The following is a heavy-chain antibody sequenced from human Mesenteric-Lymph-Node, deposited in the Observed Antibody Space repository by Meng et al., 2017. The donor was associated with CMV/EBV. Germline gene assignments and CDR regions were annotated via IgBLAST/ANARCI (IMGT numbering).Heavy chain of an antibody. Sequence: GESLKISCAASGFTFSDHWMHWVRQAPGKGLEWVSGINWNGGSTGYADSVKGRFTISRDNAKNSLYLQMNSLRAEDTALYFCARGNSYDSSGYSDYWGQGTLVTVSS. CDR3: ARGNSYDSSGYSDY. CDR1: GFTFSDHW. CDR2: INWNGGST. J-gene: IGHJ4*02. D-gene: IGHD3-22*01. V-gene: IGHV3-20*04.